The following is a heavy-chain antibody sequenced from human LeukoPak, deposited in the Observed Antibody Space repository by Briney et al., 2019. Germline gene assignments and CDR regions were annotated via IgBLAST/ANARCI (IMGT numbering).Heavy chain of an antibody. J-gene: IGHJ5*02. Sequence: PGGSLRLSCAASGFTFTSYWMHWVRQAPGKGLEWIGYIYYSGTTIYNPSLKSRLTISLDTSKNQFSLNLSSVTAADTAVYYCARDETHSYGSGSSNWFDPWGQGILVTVSS. D-gene: IGHD3-10*01. CDR2: IYYSGTT. CDR3: ARDETHSYGSGSSNWFDP. V-gene: IGHV4-59*12. CDR1: GFTFTSYW.